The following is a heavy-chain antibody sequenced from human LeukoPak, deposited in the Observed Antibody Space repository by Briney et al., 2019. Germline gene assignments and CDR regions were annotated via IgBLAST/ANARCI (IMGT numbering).Heavy chain of an antibody. D-gene: IGHD3-16*02. J-gene: IGHJ5*02. V-gene: IGHV4-59*11. Sequence: SETLSLTCTVSGGSISSHYWSWIRQPPGKGLEWIGYIYYSGSTNYNPSLKSRVTISVDTSKNQFSLKLNSVTAADTAVYYCARDQSYDYVWGSYRWFDPWGQGTLVTVSS. CDR1: GGSISSHY. CDR2: IYYSGST. CDR3: ARDQSYDYVWGSYRWFDP.